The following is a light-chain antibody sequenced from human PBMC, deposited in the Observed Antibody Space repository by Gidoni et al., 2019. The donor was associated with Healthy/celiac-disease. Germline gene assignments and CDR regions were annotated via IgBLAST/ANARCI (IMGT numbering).Light chain of an antibody. J-gene: IGKJ4*01. CDR2: DAS. CDR1: QSVSSY. Sequence: DIVLTQSPATLSLSPGERATLSCRASQSVSSYLAWYQQKPGQAPRLLIHDASNRATGIPARFSGSGSGTDFTLTISSLEPEDFAVYYCQQRSNWPPTFGGXTKVEIK. V-gene: IGKV3-11*01. CDR3: QQRSNWPPT.